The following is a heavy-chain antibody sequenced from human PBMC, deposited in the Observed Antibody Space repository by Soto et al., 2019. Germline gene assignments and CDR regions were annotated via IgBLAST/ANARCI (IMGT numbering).Heavy chain of an antibody. V-gene: IGHV3-23*01. CDR1: GFTFSSYA. CDR3: AKRTTGWYFDL. CDR2: ISGSGGST. J-gene: IGHJ2*01. Sequence: EVQLLESGGGLVQPGGSLRLSCAASGFTFSSYAMNWVRQAPGKGLEWVSVISGSGGSTYYADSVKGRFTISRDNSKNTLYLHRNSLRAADTAVYYCAKRTTGWYFDLWGRGTLVTVSS.